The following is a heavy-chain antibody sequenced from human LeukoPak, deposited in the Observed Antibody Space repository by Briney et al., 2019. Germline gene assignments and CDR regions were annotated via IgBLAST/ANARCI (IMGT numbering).Heavy chain of an antibody. Sequence: PSETLSLTCTVSGGSISSYYWSWIRQPPGKGLEWIGYIYYSGSTNYNPSLKSRVTISVDTSKNQFSLKLSSVTAADTAVYYCARGVTMVWRGPLPNWFDPWGQGTLVTVSS. V-gene: IGHV4-59*01. J-gene: IGHJ5*02. CDR2: IYYSGST. CDR3: ARGVTMVWRGPLPNWFDP. CDR1: GGSISSYY. D-gene: IGHD3-10*01.